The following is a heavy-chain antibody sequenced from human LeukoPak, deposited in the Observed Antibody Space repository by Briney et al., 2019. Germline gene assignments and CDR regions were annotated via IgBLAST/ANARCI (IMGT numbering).Heavy chain of an antibody. J-gene: IGHJ4*02. CDR2: IYPGDSDT. Sequence: ASVKVSCKASGYTFTGYYMHWVRQMPGKGLEWMGIIYPGDSDTRYSPSFQGQVTISADKSISTAYLQWSSLKASDTAMYYCARPFYGSGSYYFDYWGQGTLVTVSS. CDR1: GYTFTGYY. V-gene: IGHV5-51*01. CDR3: ARPFYGSGSYYFDY. D-gene: IGHD3-10*01.